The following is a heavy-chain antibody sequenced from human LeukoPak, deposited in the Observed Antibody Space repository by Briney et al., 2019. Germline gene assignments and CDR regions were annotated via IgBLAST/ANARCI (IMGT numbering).Heavy chain of an antibody. V-gene: IGHV3-23*01. Sequence: PGGSLRLSCAASGFTFSSYAMSWVRQAPGKGLEWVSGISGSGGNTDYADSVRGRFTISRDNSKNTLNLQMNSLRAEDTAVYYCAKDCYGDLYYFDYWGQGNLVTVSS. CDR1: GFTFSSYA. D-gene: IGHD4-17*01. CDR3: AKDCYGDLYYFDY. J-gene: IGHJ4*02. CDR2: ISGSGGNT.